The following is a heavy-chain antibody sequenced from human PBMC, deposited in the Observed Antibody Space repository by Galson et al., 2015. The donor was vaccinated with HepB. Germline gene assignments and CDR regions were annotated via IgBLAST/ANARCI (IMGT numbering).Heavy chain of an antibody. V-gene: IGHV3-23*01. CDR2: IRGSDGST. CDR3: AKKAAASHYHFYMDV. Sequence: SLRLSCAASGFTFSNYGMTWVRQAPGKGLEWVSAIRGSDGSTYYADSVKGRFTISRDNSKNTLYLQMNSLRVDDTALYYCAKKAAASHYHFYMDVWGKGTTVTVSS. D-gene: IGHD6-25*01. CDR1: GFTFSNYG. J-gene: IGHJ6*03.